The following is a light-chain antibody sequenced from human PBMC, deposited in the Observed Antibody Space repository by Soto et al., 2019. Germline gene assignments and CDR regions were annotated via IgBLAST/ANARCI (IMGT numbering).Light chain of an antibody. V-gene: IGKV3-11*01. Sequence: EIVLTQSPATLSLSPGERATLSCRASQSVSTSLAWYQQKPGQAPRLLIYDASTRATGIPARFSGSGSGTDFTLTISSLEPEDFAVYYCQQRTDWPSTFGQGTKLEIK. CDR3: QQRTDWPST. CDR1: QSVSTS. CDR2: DAS. J-gene: IGKJ2*01.